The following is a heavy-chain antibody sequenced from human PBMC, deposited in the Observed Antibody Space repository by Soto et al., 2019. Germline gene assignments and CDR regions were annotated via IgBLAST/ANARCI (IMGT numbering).Heavy chain of an antibody. CDR2: INAGNGNT. Sequence: ASVKVSCKASGYTFTNYAMHWVRQAPGQRLEWMGWINAGNGNTKYSQKFQGRVTITRDTSASTAYMELSSLRSEDTAVYYCARGGSLYWYFDLWGRGTLVAVSS. J-gene: IGHJ2*01. D-gene: IGHD1-26*01. CDR1: GYTFTNYA. V-gene: IGHV1-3*01. CDR3: ARGGSLYWYFDL.